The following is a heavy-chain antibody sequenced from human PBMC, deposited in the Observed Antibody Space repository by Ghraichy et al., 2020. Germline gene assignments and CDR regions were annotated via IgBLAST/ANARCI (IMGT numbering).Heavy chain of an antibody. J-gene: IGHJ3*01. D-gene: IGHD1-26*01. Sequence: GESLNISCEASGFTFSSYATTWVRQSPGRGLEWVAAVSGGSVNIDYADSVKGRFTISRDNSKNTVFLHMNSLRDDDTAVYYCAKDAVGGAFDFWGQGTLVTVSS. CDR2: VSGGSVNI. CDR3: AKDAVGGAFDF. CDR1: GFTFSSYA. V-gene: IGHV3-23*01.